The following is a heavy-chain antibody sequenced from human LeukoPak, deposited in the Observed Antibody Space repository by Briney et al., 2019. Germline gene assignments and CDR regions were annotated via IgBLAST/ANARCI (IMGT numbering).Heavy chain of an antibody. CDR3: ATGSGSWKYYYYYYMDV. D-gene: IGHD3-10*01. CDR1: GYTFTSYG. Sequence: ASVKVSCKASGYTFTSYGIRWVRQAPGQGLEWMGWISGYIGNTNYAQKVQGRVTMTTDTSTSTAYMELRSLRSDDTAVYYCATGSGSWKYYYYYYMDVWGKGTTVTISS. CDR2: ISGYIGNT. V-gene: IGHV1-18*01. J-gene: IGHJ6*03.